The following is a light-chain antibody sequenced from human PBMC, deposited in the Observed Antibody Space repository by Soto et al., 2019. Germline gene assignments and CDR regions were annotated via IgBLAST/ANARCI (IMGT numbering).Light chain of an antibody. CDR2: EVR. Sequence: QSALTQPASVSGSPGQSITISCTVTSSDVGGYNYVSWYQQHPGKAPKLMIYEVRNRPSGVSHRFSGSKSANTASLTISGLQAEDEADYYCSSYTSSSPYVFGTGTKVTLL. CDR3: SSYTSSSPYV. CDR1: SSDVGGYNY. V-gene: IGLV2-14*01. J-gene: IGLJ1*01.